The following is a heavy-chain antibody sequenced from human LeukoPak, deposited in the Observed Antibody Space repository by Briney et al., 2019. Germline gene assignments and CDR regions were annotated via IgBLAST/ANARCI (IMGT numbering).Heavy chain of an antibody. J-gene: IGHJ4*02. CDR1: GFTFDDYA. D-gene: IGHD7-27*01. CDR2: ISWNSVSI. V-gene: IGHV3-9*01. Sequence: GGSLRLSCAASGFTFDDYAMHWVRQAPGKGLEWVSGISWNSVSIAYADSVKGRFTISRDNAKNSLYLQMNSLRTEDTALYYCVIKIWGSDYFDYWGQGTLVTVSS. CDR3: VIKIWGSDYFDY.